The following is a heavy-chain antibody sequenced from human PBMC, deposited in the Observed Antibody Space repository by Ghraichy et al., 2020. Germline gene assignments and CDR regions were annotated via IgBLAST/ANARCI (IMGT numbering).Heavy chain of an antibody. V-gene: IGHV4-31*03. D-gene: IGHD2-8*02. J-gene: IGHJ6*02. CDR2: IYYSGGT. CDR1: GDSITSGDYY. Sequence: SETLSLTCTVSGDSITSGDYYWTWIRQHPGKGLEWIGYIYYSGGTYYNPSLKSRLTISVDTSKNQFSLKLSSVTAADTAVYYCARDHAGAYYYYAMDVWGQGTTVTVSS. CDR3: ARDHAGAYYYYAMDV.